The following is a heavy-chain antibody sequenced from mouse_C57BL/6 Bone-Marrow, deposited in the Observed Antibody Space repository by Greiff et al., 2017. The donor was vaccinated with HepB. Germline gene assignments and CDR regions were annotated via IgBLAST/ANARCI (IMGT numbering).Heavy chain of an antibody. CDR3: ARLLRLDY. CDR1: GFSLTSYG. CDR2: IWSGGST. Sequence: QVQLQQSGPGLVQPSQSLSITCTVSGFSLTSYGVHWVRQSPGKGLEWLGVIWSGGSTDYNTAFISRLSISKDNTKSQVFFKMTSLQAADTAIYYCARLLRLDYWGQGTSVTVSS. D-gene: IGHD1-1*01. J-gene: IGHJ4*01. V-gene: IGHV2-2*01.